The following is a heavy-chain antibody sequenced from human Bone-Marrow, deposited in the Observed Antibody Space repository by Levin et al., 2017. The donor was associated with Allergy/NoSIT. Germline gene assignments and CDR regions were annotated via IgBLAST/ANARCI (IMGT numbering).Heavy chain of an antibody. CDR1: GYTFTGYY. J-gene: IGHJ5*02. D-gene: IGHD6-13*01. V-gene: IGHV1-2*02. CDR3: AREKGSSSCNWFDP. Sequence: ASVKVSCKASGYTFTGYYMHWVRQAPGQGLEWMGWINPNSGGTNYAQKFQGRVTMTRDTSISTAYMELSRLRSDDTAVYYCAREKGSSSCNWFDPWGQGTLVTVSS. CDR2: INPNSGGT.